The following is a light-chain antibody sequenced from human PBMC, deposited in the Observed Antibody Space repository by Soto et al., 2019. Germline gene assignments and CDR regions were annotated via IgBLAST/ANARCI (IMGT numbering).Light chain of an antibody. J-gene: IGKJ5*01. Sequence: EIVMTQSPVTLSVSPGESAALSCRASQPVSSNFLAWYQQKPGQAPRLLIYGVSSRASGIPDRFFGSGSGTDFTLTINRLEPEDFAVYYCQQYANSPITFGQGTRLEIK. CDR2: GVS. CDR1: QPVSSNF. CDR3: QQYANSPIT. V-gene: IGKV3-20*01.